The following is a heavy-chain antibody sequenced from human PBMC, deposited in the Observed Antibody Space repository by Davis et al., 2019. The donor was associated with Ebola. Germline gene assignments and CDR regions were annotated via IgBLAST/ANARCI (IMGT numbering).Heavy chain of an antibody. Sequence: GSLRLSCAASGFTFSSYWMSWVRQAPGKGLEWVANIKQDGSEKYYVDSVKGRFTISRDNAKNSLYLQMNSLRAEDTAVYYCARDILYSSGWYDYWGQGTLVTVSS. CDR3: ARDILYSSGWYDY. CDR1: GFTFSSYW. V-gene: IGHV3-7*01. J-gene: IGHJ4*02. D-gene: IGHD6-19*01. CDR2: IKQDGSEK.